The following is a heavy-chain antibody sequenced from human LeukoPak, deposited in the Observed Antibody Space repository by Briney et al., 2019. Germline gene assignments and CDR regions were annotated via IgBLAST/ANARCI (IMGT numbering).Heavy chain of an antibody. CDR3: ARDPMIRGVIQNWFDP. J-gene: IGHJ5*02. CDR2: INPNSGGT. Sequence: ASVKVSCKASGYTFTGYYMHWVRQAPGQGLEWMGWINPNSGGTNYAQKFQGRVTMTRDTSISTAYMELTRLRSDDTAVYYCARDPMIRGVIQNWFDPWGHGTLVSVSS. D-gene: IGHD3-10*01. V-gene: IGHV1-2*02. CDR1: GYTFTGYY.